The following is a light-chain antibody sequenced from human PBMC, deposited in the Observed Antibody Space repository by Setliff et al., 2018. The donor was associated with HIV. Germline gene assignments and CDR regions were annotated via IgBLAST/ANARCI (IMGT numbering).Light chain of an antibody. CDR1: TSDVGSYIL. Sequence: ALTQPASVSASPGQSITISCTGTTSDVGSYILVPWCRQHPGRAPKLILYEITKRPSGVSSRFSGSKSGNTASLTISGLQAEDEVDYYCCSYTGGDNYLFGSGTKVTVL. CDR3: CSYTGGDNYL. V-gene: IGLV2-23*02. CDR2: EIT. J-gene: IGLJ1*01.